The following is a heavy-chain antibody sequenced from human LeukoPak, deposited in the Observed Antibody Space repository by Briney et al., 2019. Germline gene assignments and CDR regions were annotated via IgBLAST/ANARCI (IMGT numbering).Heavy chain of an antibody. CDR2: IYYSGST. J-gene: IGHJ5*02. V-gene: IGHV4-39*07. CDR3: AREDDSSGYYAANNWFDP. D-gene: IGHD3-22*01. CDR1: GGSISSSSYY. Sequence: SETLSLTCTVSGGSISSSSYYWGWIRQPPGKGLEWIGSIYYSGSTYYNPSLKSRVTISVDTSKNQFSLKLSSVTAADTAVYYCAREDDSSGYYAANNWFDPWGQGTLVTVSS.